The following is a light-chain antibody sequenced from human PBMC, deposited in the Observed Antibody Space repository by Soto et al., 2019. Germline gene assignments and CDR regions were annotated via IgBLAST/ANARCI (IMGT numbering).Light chain of an antibody. J-gene: IGLJ1*01. CDR3: QSYDISLHNYV. CDR1: SSDVGGYNY. CDR2: EVS. V-gene: IGLV2-14*01. Sequence: QSVLTQPASVSGSPGQSITISCTGISSDVGGYNYVSWYQQHPGKAPKPMIYEVSNRPSGVSNRFSGSKSGNTASLTISGLQAEDEADYYCQSYDISLHNYVFGTGTKVTVL.